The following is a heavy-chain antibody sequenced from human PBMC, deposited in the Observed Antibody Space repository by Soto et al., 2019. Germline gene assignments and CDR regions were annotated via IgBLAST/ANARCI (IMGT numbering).Heavy chain of an antibody. CDR2: IYYSGST. Sequence: SETLSLTCTVSGGSISSSSYYWGWIRQPPGKGLEWIGSIYYSGSTYYSPSLKSRVTISVDTSKNQFSLKLSSVTAADTALYYCARLSFLAAAGTLGFDYWGQGTLVTVSS. D-gene: IGHD6-13*01. V-gene: IGHV4-39*01. CDR3: ARLSFLAAAGTLGFDY. CDR1: GGSISSSSYY. J-gene: IGHJ4*02.